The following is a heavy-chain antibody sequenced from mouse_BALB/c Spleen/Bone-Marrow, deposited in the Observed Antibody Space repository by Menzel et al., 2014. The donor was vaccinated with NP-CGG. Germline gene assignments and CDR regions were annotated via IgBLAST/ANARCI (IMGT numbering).Heavy chain of an antibody. CDR3: VLYTYYAMDY. CDR1: GYTFTNHH. V-gene: IGHV1S45*01. Sequence: VQLKESGAELVRPGASVKISCKAFGYTFTNHHINWVKQRPGQGLDWIGYINPYNDYTSYNQKFKGKATSTVDKSSSTAYMELSSLTSEDSAVYYCVLYTYYAMDYWGQGTSVTVSS. D-gene: IGHD1-3*01. J-gene: IGHJ4*01. CDR2: INPYNDYT.